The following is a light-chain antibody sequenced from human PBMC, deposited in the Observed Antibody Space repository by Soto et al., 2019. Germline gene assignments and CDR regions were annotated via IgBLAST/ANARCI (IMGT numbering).Light chain of an antibody. V-gene: IGKV1-5*01. CDR1: QSISSW. Sequence: DIQMTQSPSTLSASVGDRVTITCRASQSISSWLAWYQQKPGKAPKLLIYDASSLESGVPSRFSGSGSGTDFTLTISSLQPEDFATYYCQQANSFPTFGGGTKVDIK. CDR2: DAS. J-gene: IGKJ4*01. CDR3: QQANSFPT.